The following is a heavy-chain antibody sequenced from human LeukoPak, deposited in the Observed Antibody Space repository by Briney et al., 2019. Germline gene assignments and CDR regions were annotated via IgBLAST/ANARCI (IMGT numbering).Heavy chain of an antibody. CDR3: ARAGSSWDEGFDY. CDR1: GGSISSYY. CDR2: IYYSGST. D-gene: IGHD6-13*01. Sequence: PSETLSLTCTVSGGSISSYYWSWIRQPPGKGLEWIGYIYYSGSTNYNPSLKSRVTISVDTSKNQFSLKLSSVTAADTAVYYCARAGSSWDEGFDYWGQGTLVTVSS. J-gene: IGHJ4*02. V-gene: IGHV4-59*01.